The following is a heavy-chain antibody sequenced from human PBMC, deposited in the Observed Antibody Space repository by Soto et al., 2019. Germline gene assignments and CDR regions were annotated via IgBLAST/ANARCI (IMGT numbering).Heavy chain of an antibody. J-gene: IGHJ6*01. CDR3: ARDPTYSYYGMDV. D-gene: IGHD4-4*01. CDR2: ISSSGSTI. V-gene: IGHV3-48*03. Sequence: PXGSLRLSCASSVCTFSSYDMHWVRQSTGKGLEWVSYISSSGSTIYYADSVKGRFTISRDNAKNSLYLQMNSLRAEDTAVYYCARDPTYSYYGMDVWGQGTTSSVSS. CDR1: VCTFSSYD.